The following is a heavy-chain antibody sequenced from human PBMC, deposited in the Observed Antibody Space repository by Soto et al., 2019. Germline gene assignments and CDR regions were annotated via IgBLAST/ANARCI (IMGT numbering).Heavy chain of an antibody. CDR1: GGTFSRYA. Sequence: SVKVSCKASGGTFSRYAISWVRHAPGQGLEWMGGIIPIFGTANYAQKFQGRVTITADESTSTAYMELSSLRSEDTAVYYCARDGIYSYGYELDYWGQGTLVTVSS. CDR3: ARDGIYSYGYELDY. D-gene: IGHD5-18*01. J-gene: IGHJ4*02. V-gene: IGHV1-69*13. CDR2: IIPIFGTA.